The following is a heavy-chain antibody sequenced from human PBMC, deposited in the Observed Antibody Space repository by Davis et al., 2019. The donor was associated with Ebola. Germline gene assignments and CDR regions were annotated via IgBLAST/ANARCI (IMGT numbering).Heavy chain of an antibody. V-gene: IGHV1-18*01. CDR2: ISAYNGNT. J-gene: IGHJ4*02. D-gene: IGHD6-19*01. CDR3: ARDRLGDSSGWYDY. CDR1: GYTFTSYG. Sequence: ASVTVSCKASGYTFTSYGISWVRQAPGQGLEWMGWISAYNGNTNYAQKLQGRVTMTTDTSTSTAYMELSSLRSEDTAVYYCARDRLGDSSGWYDYWGQGTLVTVSS.